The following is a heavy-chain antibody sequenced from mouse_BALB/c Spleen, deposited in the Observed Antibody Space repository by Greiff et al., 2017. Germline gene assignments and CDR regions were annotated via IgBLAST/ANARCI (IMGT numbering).Heavy chain of an antibody. J-gene: IGHJ3*01. V-gene: IGHV5-6-3*01. CDR2: INSNGGST. Sequence: EVKLVESGGGLVQPGGSLKLSCAASGFTFSSYGMSWVRQTPDKRLELVATINSNGGSTYYPDSVKGRFTISRDNAKNTLYLQMSSLKSEDTAMYYCARVRVYEGFAYWGQGTLVTVSA. CDR1: GFTFSSYG. CDR3: ARVRVYEGFAY. D-gene: IGHD2-12*01.